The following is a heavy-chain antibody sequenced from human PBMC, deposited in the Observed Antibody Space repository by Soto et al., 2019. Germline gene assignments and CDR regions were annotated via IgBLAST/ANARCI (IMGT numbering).Heavy chain of an antibody. Sequence: SETLSLTCTVSGGSVSSGSYYWSWIRQPPGKGLEWIGYIYYSGSTNYNPSLKSRVTISVDTSKNQFSLKLSSVTAADTAVYSCARGVARYSYAVIGAFDIWGQGTMVTVSS. CDR2: IYYSGST. CDR3: ARGVARYSYAVIGAFDI. J-gene: IGHJ3*02. V-gene: IGHV4-61*01. D-gene: IGHD5-18*01. CDR1: GGSVSSGSYY.